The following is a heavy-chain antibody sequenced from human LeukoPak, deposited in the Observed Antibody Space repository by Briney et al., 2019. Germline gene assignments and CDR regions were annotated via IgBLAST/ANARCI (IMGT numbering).Heavy chain of an antibody. V-gene: IGHV3-13*04. CDR3: VRSSSPSGMDV. Sequence: PGGSLRLSCAASGFTFSSYDMHWVRQATGKGLEWVSAIGTAGGTYYPGSVKGRFTISRDNAKNSLYFQMNSLRAGDTAVYYCVRSSSPSGMDVWGQGTTVTVSS. J-gene: IGHJ6*02. CDR2: IGTAGGT. D-gene: IGHD6-13*01. CDR1: GFTFSSYD.